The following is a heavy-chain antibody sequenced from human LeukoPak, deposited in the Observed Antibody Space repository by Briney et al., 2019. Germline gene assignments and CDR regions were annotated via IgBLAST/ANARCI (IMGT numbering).Heavy chain of an antibody. J-gene: IGHJ4*02. Sequence: TGGSLRLSCAASGSTFMRYAMTWVRQAPGKGLEWVSGINGGGSTTYYADSVKGRFTISRDSSNNTLNLQMNSLRAEDTAIYYCARRTADYYFDYWGQGTLVTVSS. V-gene: IGHV3-23*01. CDR3: ARRTADYYFDY. CDR1: GSTFMRYA. D-gene: IGHD1-14*01. CDR2: INGGGSTT.